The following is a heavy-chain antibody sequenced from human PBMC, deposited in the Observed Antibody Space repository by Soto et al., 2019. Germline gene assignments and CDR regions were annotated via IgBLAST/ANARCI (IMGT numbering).Heavy chain of an antibody. CDR2: IMPIFRTQ. J-gene: IGHJ6*02. V-gene: IGHV1-69*13. Sequence: QVQLEQSGAEVKKPGSSVKVSCKASGGTFSTSAISWVRQAPGQGLEWMGGIMPIFRTQDYAQKFQGRVTITADESTSTAYMELSRLRSDDTAVYYCARDKDLQKSGGNYYYRLDVWGQGTTVTVSS. CDR3: ARDKDLQKSGGNYYYRLDV. CDR1: GGTFSTSA.